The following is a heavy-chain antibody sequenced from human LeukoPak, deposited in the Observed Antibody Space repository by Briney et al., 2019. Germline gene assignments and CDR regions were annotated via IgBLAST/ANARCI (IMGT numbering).Heavy chain of an antibody. CDR3: ARVPKYCSSTSSCWFDP. Sequence: ASVKVSCKASGYTFTSYGISWVRQAPGQGLEWMGWISAYNSNTNYAQKLQGRATMTTDTSTSTAYMELRSLRSDDTAVYYCARVPKYCSSTSSCWFDPWGQGTLVTVSS. CDR1: GYTFTSYG. CDR2: ISAYNSNT. D-gene: IGHD2-2*01. V-gene: IGHV1-18*01. J-gene: IGHJ5*02.